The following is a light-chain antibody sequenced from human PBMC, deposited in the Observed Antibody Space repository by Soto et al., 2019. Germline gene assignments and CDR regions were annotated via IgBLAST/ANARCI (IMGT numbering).Light chain of an antibody. CDR2: GAS. V-gene: IGKV3-11*01. CDR3: QQRSNWPIT. Sequence: IVLTQSPATLSLSPWERATLSCRASQSVSSYLAWYQQKPGQAPRLLIYGASTRATGIPARFSGSGSGTEFTLTSSSLEPEDFAVYCCQQRSNWPITFGQGTRLDIK. CDR1: QSVSSY. J-gene: IGKJ5*01.